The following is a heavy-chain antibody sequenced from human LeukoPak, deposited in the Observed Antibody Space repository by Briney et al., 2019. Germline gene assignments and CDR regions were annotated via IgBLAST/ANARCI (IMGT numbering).Heavy chain of an antibody. Sequence: PGRSLRLSCAASGFTFDDYAMHWVRHAPAKGLEWVSGISWNSGSIGYADSVKGRFTISRDNAKNSLYLQMNSLRAEDTALYYCAKDRAEVGATTFDYWGQGTLVTVSS. V-gene: IGHV3-9*01. CDR1: GFTFDDYA. D-gene: IGHD1-26*01. J-gene: IGHJ4*02. CDR3: AKDRAEVGATTFDY. CDR2: ISWNSGSI.